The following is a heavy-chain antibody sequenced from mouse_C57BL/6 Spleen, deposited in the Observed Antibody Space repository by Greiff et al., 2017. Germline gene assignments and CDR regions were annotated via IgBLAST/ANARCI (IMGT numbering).Heavy chain of an antibody. V-gene: IGHV5-9-1*02. Sequence: EVHLVESGEGLVKPGGSLKLSCAASGFTFSSYAMSWVRQTPEKRLEWVAYISSGGDYIYYADTVKGRFTISRDNARNTLYLQMSSLKSEDTAMFYCTRDAGYYVNYWFAYWCQGTLVTVSA. D-gene: IGHD2-1*01. CDR2: ISSGGDYI. J-gene: IGHJ3*01. CDR3: TRDAGYYVNYWFAY. CDR1: GFTFSSYA.